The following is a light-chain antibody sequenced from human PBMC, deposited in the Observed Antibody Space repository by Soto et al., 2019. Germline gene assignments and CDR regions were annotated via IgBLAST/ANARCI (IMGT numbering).Light chain of an antibody. Sequence: EIVLIQSPATLSLSPGERATLSCRASQSFSNYLAWYQQKPGQAPRLLIYDVSNRATGIPARFSGSGSGTDFTLTISSLEPEDFAVYYCQQRGETFGQGTKVEV. J-gene: IGKJ1*01. CDR2: DVS. V-gene: IGKV3-11*01. CDR1: QSFSNY. CDR3: QQRGET.